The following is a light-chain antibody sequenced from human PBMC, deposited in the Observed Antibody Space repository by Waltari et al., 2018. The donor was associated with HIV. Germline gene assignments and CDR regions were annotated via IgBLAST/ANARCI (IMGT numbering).Light chain of an antibody. V-gene: IGLV1-47*01. CDR2: KDD. Sequence: QSVLTQPPSVSGTLGQRVTMSCSGSSSNIGSQSVYWYQQFPRKAPKLIILKDDQRPAGVPARFSAFKCGTSASLAVSGLRSEDEADYYCATWDDSLSVVIFGGGTNLTVL. J-gene: IGLJ2*01. CDR1: SSNIGSQS. CDR3: ATWDDSLSVVI.